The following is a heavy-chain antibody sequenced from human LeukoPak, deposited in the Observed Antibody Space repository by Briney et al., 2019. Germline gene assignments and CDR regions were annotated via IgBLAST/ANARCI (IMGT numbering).Heavy chain of an antibody. V-gene: IGHV3-30*02. D-gene: IGHD3-10*01. CDR1: RFTFTGYG. CDR2: IRFDGSNK. J-gene: IGHJ4*02. CDR3: AKDRAWEVRGFGDYDY. Sequence: GGSLRLSCATSRFTFTGYGMHWVRQAPGKGLEWVAFIRFDGSNKYYAESVEGRFTISRDNSKSTLYLQMNSLRPDDTAVYYCAKDRAWEVRGFGDYDYWGQGTLVTVSA.